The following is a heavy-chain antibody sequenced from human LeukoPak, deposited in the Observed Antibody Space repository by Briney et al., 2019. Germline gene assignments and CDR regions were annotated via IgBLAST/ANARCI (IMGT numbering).Heavy chain of an antibody. CDR2: ISYDGSNK. CDR3: AREGVRDGYNFAFDY. J-gene: IGHJ4*02. V-gene: IGHV3-30-3*01. CDR1: GFTFSSYA. Sequence: PGGSLRLFCAASGFTFSSYAMHWVRQAPGKGLEWVAVISYDGSNKYYADSVKGRFTISRDNSKNTLYLQMNSLRAEDTAVYYCAREGVRDGYNFAFDYWGQGTLVTVSS. D-gene: IGHD5-12*01.